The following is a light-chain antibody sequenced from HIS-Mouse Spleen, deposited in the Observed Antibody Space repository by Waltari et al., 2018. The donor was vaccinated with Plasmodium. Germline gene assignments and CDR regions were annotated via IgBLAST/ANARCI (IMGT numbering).Light chain of an antibody. CDR2: DVS. J-gene: IGLJ3*02. CDR1: SSDVGGYNY. CDR3: CSYAGSYTWV. V-gene: IGLV2-11*01. Sequence: QSALTQPRSVSGSPGQSVTISCTVTSSDVGGYNYVSWYQQHPGKAPKLMIYDVSKLPSGVPYRFSGSKSGNTASLTSSGLQAEDEADYYCCSYAGSYTWVFGGGTKLTVL.